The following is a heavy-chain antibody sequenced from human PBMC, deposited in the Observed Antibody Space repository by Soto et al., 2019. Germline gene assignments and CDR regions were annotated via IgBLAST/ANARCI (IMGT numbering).Heavy chain of an antibody. D-gene: IGHD6-19*01. J-gene: IGHJ4*02. CDR2: ISGSGAST. CDR1: GFTFSSYA. CDR3: AKKRNSGSYPFDY. V-gene: IGHV3-23*01. Sequence: PGGSLRLSCAASGFTFSSYAMSWVRQAPGKGLEWVSAISGSGASTYYADSVKGRFTISRDNSKNTLYLQMSGLRAEDTAVYYCAKKRNSGSYPFDYWGQGTLVTVSS.